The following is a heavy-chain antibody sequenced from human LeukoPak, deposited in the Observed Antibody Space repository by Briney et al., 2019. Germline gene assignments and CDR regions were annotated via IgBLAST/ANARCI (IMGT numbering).Heavy chain of an antibody. V-gene: IGHV3-7*01. CDR1: GFTFSSYW. D-gene: IGHD3-22*01. J-gene: IGHJ4*02. CDR2: IKQDGSEK. Sequence: GGSLRLSCAASGFTFSSYWMSWVRQPPGKGLEWVANIKQDGSEKYYVDSVKGRFTISRDNAKNSLYLQMNSLRAEDTAVYYCARVITGYYYDSSGYYGDYWGQGTLVTVSS. CDR3: ARVITGYYYDSSGYYGDY.